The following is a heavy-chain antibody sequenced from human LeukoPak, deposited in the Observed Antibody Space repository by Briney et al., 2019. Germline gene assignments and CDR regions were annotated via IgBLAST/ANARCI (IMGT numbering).Heavy chain of an antibody. V-gene: IGHV3-30*04. D-gene: IGHD3-22*01. CDR3: ARDSYYYDSSGYYYVMYYYYGMDV. CDR2: ISYDGSNK. Sequence: GRSLRLSCAASGFTFSSYAMHWVRQAPGKGLEWVAVISYDGSNKYYADSVKGRFTISRDNSKNTLYLQMNSLRAEDTAVYYCARDSYYYDSSGYYYVMYYYYGMDVWGQGTTVTVYS. CDR1: GFTFSSYA. J-gene: IGHJ6*02.